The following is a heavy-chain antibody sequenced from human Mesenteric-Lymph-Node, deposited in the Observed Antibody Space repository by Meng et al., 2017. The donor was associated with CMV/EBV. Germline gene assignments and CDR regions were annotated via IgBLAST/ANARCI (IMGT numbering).Heavy chain of an antibody. Sequence: VPGGSLSGNYWNWLRQSPGKGLEWIAEISQAGSTKYSPSLKSRAALSVDTSKNEFSLKMTSLTAADSGIYYCARGHASGTYSDYFDFWGQGLLVTVSS. CDR3: ARGHASGTYSDYFDF. V-gene: IGHV4-34*01. D-gene: IGHD3-10*01. J-gene: IGHJ4*02. CDR1: GGSLSGNY. CDR2: ISQAGST.